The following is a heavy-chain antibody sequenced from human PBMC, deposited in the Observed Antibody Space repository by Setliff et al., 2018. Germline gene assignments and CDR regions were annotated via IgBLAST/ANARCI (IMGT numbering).Heavy chain of an antibody. CDR2: FDPEDGET. Sequence: ASVKVSCKVSGHTLTELSMHWGRRAPGKGLEWMGGFDPEDGETIYAQKFQGRVTMTEDTSTDTAYMEGRSLGSDDTAMYYCARAVGYCSGGSCYKGDDSWGKGTLVTVSS. CDR3: ARAVGYCSGGSCYKGDDS. V-gene: IGHV1-24*01. CDR1: GHTLTELS. J-gene: IGHJ4*02. D-gene: IGHD2-15*01.